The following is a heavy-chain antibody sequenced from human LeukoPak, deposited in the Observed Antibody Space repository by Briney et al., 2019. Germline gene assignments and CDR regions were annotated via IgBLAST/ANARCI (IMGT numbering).Heavy chain of an antibody. CDR3: ARHYLGGNYPDYFNH. CDR1: GFAFERYG. J-gene: IGHJ4*02. Sequence: PGGSLRLSCTASGFAFERYGMHWVRQAPGKGLEWVAVLWYDGSNERYAGSVKGRFTISRDNSKSTLYLQMNSLRAEDTALYSCARHYLGGNYPDYFNHWGQGTLVTVSS. CDR2: LWYDGSNE. D-gene: IGHD1-26*01. V-gene: IGHV3-33*01.